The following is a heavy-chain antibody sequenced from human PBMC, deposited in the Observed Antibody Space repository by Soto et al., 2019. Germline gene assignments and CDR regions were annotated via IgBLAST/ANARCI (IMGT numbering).Heavy chain of an antibody. J-gene: IGHJ5*02. CDR3: ATRYCSSTSCYGVGWFDP. Sequence: ASVKVYCKVSGYTLTELSMHWVRQAPGKGLEWMGGFDPEDGETIYAQKFQGRVTMTEDTSTDTAYMELSSLRSEDTAVYYCATRYCSSTSCYGVGWFDPWGQGTLVTVSS. CDR2: FDPEDGET. V-gene: IGHV1-24*01. D-gene: IGHD2-2*01. CDR1: GYTLTELS.